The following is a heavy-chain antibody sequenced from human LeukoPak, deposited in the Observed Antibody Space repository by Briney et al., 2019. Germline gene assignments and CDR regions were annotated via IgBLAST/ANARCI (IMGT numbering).Heavy chain of an antibody. CDR1: GFTFSNYA. J-gene: IGHJ4*02. Sequence: PGGSLRLSCAGSGFTFSNYAMNWVRQAPGKGLEWVSGIIGSGDATYFADSVRGRFTISRDNSKNTLYLQMNSLRAEDTALYYCARDLVGATSTFAFWGQGTQVTVSS. V-gene: IGHV3-23*01. CDR3: ARDLVGATSTFAF. D-gene: IGHD1-26*01. CDR2: IIGSGDAT.